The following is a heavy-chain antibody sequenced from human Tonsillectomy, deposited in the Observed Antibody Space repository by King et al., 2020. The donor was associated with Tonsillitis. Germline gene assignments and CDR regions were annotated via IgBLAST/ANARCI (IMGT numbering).Heavy chain of an antibody. CDR1: GYTFTSYY. CDR3: GGGGGGTTVVTPDFDY. D-gene: IGHD4-23*01. CDR2: INPSGGST. Sequence: QLVQSGAEVKKPGASVKVSCKASGYTFTSYYMHWVRQAPGQGLEWMGIINPSGGSTNYAQKFQGRVTMTRDTSTTTVYMELSSLRSEDTAVYYCGGGGGGTTVVTPDFDYWGQGTLVTVSS. V-gene: IGHV1-46*01. J-gene: IGHJ4*02.